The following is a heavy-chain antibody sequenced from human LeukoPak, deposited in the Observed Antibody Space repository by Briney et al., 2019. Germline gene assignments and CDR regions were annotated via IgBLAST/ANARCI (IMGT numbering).Heavy chain of an antibody. J-gene: IGHJ4*02. D-gene: IGHD2-15*01. V-gene: IGHV1-46*01. CDR3: ARAQSYSDY. CDR1: GYTFTNYY. Sequence: ASVKVSFKASGYTFTNYYMHWVRQAPGQGREWMGIINPSGDSAIYTHNFQGRGTITRDTSTTTVYMELSSLRSEDTAVYYCARAQSYSDYWGQGTLVTVSS. CDR2: INPSGDSA.